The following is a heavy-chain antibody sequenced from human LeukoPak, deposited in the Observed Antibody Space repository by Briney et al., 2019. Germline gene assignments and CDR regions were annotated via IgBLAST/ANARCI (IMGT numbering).Heavy chain of an antibody. D-gene: IGHD2-8*01. CDR1: GYTFMNSD. CDR2: MNPNSGNT. CDR3: ASSRCITCQDYYYYYYMDV. V-gene: IGHV1-8*02. Sequence: ASVKVSCKASGYTFMNSDINWVRQATGQGLEWMGWMNPNSGNTGYARKFQGRVTVTRNISTQTVYMELSNLRSEDTAMYYCASSRCITCQDYYYYYYMDVWGKGTTVTVSS. J-gene: IGHJ6*03.